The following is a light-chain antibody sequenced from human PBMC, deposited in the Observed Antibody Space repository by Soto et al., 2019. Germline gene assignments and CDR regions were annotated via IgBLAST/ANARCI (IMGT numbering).Light chain of an antibody. V-gene: IGLV2-11*01. CDR3: CSYAGSYSPDV. CDR1: SSDVGGYKS. J-gene: IGLJ1*01. Sequence: QSALTQPRSVSGSPGQSVTISCAGTSSDVGGYKSVSWYQQHPGKAPKLIIYDVTKRPSGVPDRFSGSKSGNTASLTISGLQAEDEDDYYCCSYAGSYSPDVFGTGTQLTVL. CDR2: DVT.